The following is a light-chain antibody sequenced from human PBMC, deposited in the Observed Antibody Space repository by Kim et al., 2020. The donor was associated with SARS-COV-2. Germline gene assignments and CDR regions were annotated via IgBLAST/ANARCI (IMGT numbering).Light chain of an antibody. CDR2: DAS. CDR1: QDINND. Sequence: DIQMTQSPSAMSASVGDRVTITCRASQDINNDLAWFQQKPGKVPKRLIYDASSLQTGVPSRFSGSGSGTDFTLTITSLQPEDFATYYCLHLNGYPPTFGGGTKVDIK. CDR3: LHLNGYPPT. V-gene: IGKV1-17*03. J-gene: IGKJ4*01.